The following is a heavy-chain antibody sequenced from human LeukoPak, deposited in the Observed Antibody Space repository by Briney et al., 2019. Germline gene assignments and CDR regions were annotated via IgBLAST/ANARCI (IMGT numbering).Heavy chain of an antibody. D-gene: IGHD6-6*01. CDR3: ARGHESSIAAHLFDY. V-gene: IGHV1-2*02. CDR2: INPNSGGT. J-gene: IGHJ4*02. CDR1: GYTFTGYY. Sequence: ASVKVSCKASGYTFTGYYMHWVRQAPGQGLEWMGWINPNSGGTNYAQKFQGRVTMTRDTSISTAYMELSRLRSDDTAVYYCARGHESSIAAHLFDYWGQGTLVTVSS.